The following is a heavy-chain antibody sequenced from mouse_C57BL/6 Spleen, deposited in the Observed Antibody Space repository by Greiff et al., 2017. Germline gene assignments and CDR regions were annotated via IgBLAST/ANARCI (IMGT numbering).Heavy chain of an antibody. Sequence: QVQLQQPGAELVKPGASVKMSCKASGYTFTSYWITWVKQRPGQGLEWIGDIYPGSGSTNYNEKFKSKATLTVDTSSSTAYMQLSSLTSEDSAVYYCARCGYSNYLFAYWGQGTLVTVSA. V-gene: IGHV1-55*01. D-gene: IGHD2-5*01. J-gene: IGHJ3*01. CDR2: IYPGSGST. CDR3: ARCGYSNYLFAY. CDR1: GYTFTSYW.